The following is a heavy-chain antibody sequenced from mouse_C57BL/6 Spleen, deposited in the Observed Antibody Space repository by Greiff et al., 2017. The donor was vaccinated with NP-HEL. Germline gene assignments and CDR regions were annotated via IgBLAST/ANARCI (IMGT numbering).Heavy chain of an antibody. CDR2: ISSGGDYI. D-gene: IGHD2-5*01. Sequence: EVKVVESGEGLVKPGGSLKLSCAASGFTFSSYAMSWVRQTPEKRLEWVAYISSGGDYIYYADTVKGRFTISRDNARNTLYLQMSRLKSEDTAMYYCTRGDSNYGDYWGQGTTLTVSS. J-gene: IGHJ2*01. CDR3: TRGDSNYGDY. V-gene: IGHV5-9-1*02. CDR1: GFTFSSYA.